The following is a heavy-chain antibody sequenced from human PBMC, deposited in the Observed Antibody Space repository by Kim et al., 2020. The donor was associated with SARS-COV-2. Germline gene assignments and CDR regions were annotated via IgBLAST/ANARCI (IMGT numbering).Heavy chain of an antibody. D-gene: IGHD2-2*01. Sequence: NPPRKGRVTISITTSKTLFSLKLSSVTAADTAVYYCARKVVPAVYNWFDPWGQGTLVTVSS. J-gene: IGHJ5*02. V-gene: IGHV4-34*01. CDR3: ARKVVPAVYNWFDP.